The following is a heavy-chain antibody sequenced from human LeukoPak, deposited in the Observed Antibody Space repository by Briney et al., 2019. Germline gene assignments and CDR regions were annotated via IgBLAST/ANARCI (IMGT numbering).Heavy chain of an antibody. V-gene: IGHV3-15*01. D-gene: IGHD2-15*01. J-gene: IGHJ5*02. Sequence: GGSLRLSCAASGFTLSNAWMSWVRQAPGKGLEWVGRIKSKTDGGTTDYAAPVKGRFTISRDDSKNTLYLQMNSLKTEDTAVYYCTTDQGRGYCSGGSCYSLWWFDPWGQGTLVTVSS. CDR3: TTDQGRGYCSGGSCYSLWWFDP. CDR2: IKSKTDGGTT. CDR1: GFTLSNAW.